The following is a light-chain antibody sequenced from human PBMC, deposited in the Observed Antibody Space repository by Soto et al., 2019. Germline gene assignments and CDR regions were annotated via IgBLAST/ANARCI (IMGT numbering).Light chain of an antibody. J-gene: IGKJ3*01. CDR2: GAS. Sequence: DIVLTQSPGTLSLSPGERATLYCRASQSVGSKYLAWYQQKPGQAPRVLIYGASSRATGIPDRFSGSGSGADFTLTISRLEPEDFAVYYCQQYTTSPFTFGPGTKVDIK. V-gene: IGKV3-20*01. CDR3: QQYTTSPFT. CDR1: QSVGSKY.